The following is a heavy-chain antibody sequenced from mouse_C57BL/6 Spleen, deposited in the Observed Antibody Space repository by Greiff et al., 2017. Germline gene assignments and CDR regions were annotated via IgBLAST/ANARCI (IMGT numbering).Heavy chain of an antibody. J-gene: IGHJ1*03. V-gene: IGHV1-64*01. CDR2: IHPNSGST. D-gene: IGHD2-2*01. CDR3: ARRGYDWYFDV. CDR1: GYTFTSYW. Sequence: QVQLQQPGAELVKPGASVKLSCKASGYTFTSYWMHWVKQRPGQGLEWIGMIHPNSGSTNYNEKFKSKATLTVDKSSSTAYMQLSSLTSEDSAVXYCARRGYDWYFDVWGTGTTVTVSS.